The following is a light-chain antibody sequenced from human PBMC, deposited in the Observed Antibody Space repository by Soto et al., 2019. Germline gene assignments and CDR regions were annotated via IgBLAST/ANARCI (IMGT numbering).Light chain of an antibody. CDR3: SSYTSSSNVV. J-gene: IGLJ2*01. CDR2: EVS. V-gene: IGLV2-14*01. Sequence: QSVLTQPASVSGSPGQSITISCTGTSSDVGGYNYVSWYQQHPGKAPKLMIYEVSNRPSGVSNRFSGSKSGNTASLTISGLQAEDEADYYFSSYTSSSNVVFGGGTK. CDR1: SSDVGGYNY.